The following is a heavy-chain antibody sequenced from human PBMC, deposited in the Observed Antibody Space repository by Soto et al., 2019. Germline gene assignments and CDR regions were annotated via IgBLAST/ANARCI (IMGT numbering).Heavy chain of an antibody. J-gene: IGHJ5*02. V-gene: IGHV4-30-2*01. CDR2: IYDSGST. D-gene: IGHD3-22*01. CDR1: GGSITTGDYS. CDR3: ARGRSTSGYPNFDP. Sequence: QLQLQESGSGQVKPSQTLSLTCAVSGGSITTGDYSWNWIRQPPGRSLEWVGYIYDSGSTYYNPSLKSRGTISVDRSKNHFSLKLSSVTAADTAVYYCARGRSTSGYPNFDPWGQGTLVTVSS.